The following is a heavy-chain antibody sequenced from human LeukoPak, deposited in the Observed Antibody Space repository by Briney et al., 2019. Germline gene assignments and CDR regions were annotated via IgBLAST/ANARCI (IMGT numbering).Heavy chain of an antibody. Sequence: ASVKVSCKASGGTFSSYAISWVRQAPGQGLEWMGGIIPIFGTANYAQKFQGRVTITADESTSTAYMELSSLRSEDTAVYYCALTSLYGMDVWGQGTTVTVSS. CDR1: GGTFSSYA. J-gene: IGHJ6*02. D-gene: IGHD6-6*01. V-gene: IGHV1-69*13. CDR2: IIPIFGTA. CDR3: ALTSLYGMDV.